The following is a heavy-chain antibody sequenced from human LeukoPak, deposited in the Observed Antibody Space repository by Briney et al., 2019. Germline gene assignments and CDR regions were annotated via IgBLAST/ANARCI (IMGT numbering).Heavy chain of an antibody. Sequence: SETLSLTCTVSGGSISSYYWRWIRQPPGKGLEWMGYIYYSGGTNYNPSLKSRVTISVDTSKNQFSLKLSSVTAADTAEYYCAREDYGDYAETAFDIWGQGTMVTVSS. CDR1: GGSISSYY. CDR2: IYYSGGT. J-gene: IGHJ3*02. V-gene: IGHV4-59*01. CDR3: AREDYGDYAETAFDI. D-gene: IGHD4-17*01.